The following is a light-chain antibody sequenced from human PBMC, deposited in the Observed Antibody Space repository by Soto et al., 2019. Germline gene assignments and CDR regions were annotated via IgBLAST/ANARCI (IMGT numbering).Light chain of an antibody. CDR2: GAF. Sequence: LRQAPGSRCLSTEERLTLACTASQSLSSSYLAWHQQKPGQAPRLLIYGAFNRATGIPDRFSGSGSGTDFTLTISRLEPEDFAVYYCQQYGTLIPFGQRRRLAVK. CDR1: QSLSSSY. CDR3: QQYGTLIP. V-gene: IGKV3-20*01. J-gene: IGKJ5*01.